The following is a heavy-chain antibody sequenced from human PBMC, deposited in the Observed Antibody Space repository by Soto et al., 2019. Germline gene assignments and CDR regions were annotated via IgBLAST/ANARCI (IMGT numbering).Heavy chain of an antibody. CDR1: GGSFSGYY. V-gene: IGHV4-34*01. CDR3: ARGLSTTVTHIISYFAY. CDR2: INHSGST. Sequence: QVQLPQWGAGLLKPSETLSLTCAVYGGSFSGYYWRWIRQPPGKGLAWIGEINHSGSTNYNPSLKGRVTISVDTSKNQFSLKLSSVTAADTAVYYCARGLSTTVTHIISYFAYWGQGTLVTVSS. D-gene: IGHD4-17*01. J-gene: IGHJ4*02.